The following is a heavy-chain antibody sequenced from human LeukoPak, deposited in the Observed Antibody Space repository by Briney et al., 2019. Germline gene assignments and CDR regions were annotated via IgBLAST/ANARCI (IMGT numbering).Heavy chain of an antibody. CDR2: ISSSSSYI. D-gene: IGHD4-17*01. CDR1: GFTFSSYS. CDR3: ARDEQEAPYFYGDYDDY. V-gene: IGHV3-21*01. Sequence: GGSLRLSCAASGFTFSSYSMNWVRQAPGKGLEWVSSISSSSSYIYYVDSVKGRFTISRDNAKNSLYLQMNSLRAEDTAVYYCARDEQEAPYFYGDYDDYWGQGTLVTVSS. J-gene: IGHJ4*02.